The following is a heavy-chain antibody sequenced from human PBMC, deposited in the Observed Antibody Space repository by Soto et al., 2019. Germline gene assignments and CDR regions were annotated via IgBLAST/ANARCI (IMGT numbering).Heavy chain of an antibody. CDR2: IKSKTDGGTT. CDR1: GFTFSNAW. CDR3: TTGVWVRGATTYYYYGMDV. D-gene: IGHD1-26*01. V-gene: IGHV3-15*01. Sequence: GGSLRLSCAASGFTFSNAWMSWVRQAPGKGLEWVGRIKSKTDGGTTDYAAPVKGRFTISRDDSKNTLYLQMNSLKTEDTAVYYCTTGVWVRGATTYYYYGMDVWGQGTTVTVSS. J-gene: IGHJ6*02.